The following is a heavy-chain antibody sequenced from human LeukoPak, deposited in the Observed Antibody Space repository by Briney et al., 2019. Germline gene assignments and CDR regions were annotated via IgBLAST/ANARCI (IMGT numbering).Heavy chain of an antibody. Sequence: PGGSLRLSCAASGFTISSNFMSWVRQSPGKGLEWVSYIISRGTTIYYADSVKGRFTISRDNAKNSLYLQMNSLRAEDTAVYYCARGRGYCSGGSCHYFDYWGQGTLVTVSS. D-gene: IGHD2-15*01. CDR1: GFTISSNF. J-gene: IGHJ4*02. CDR2: IISRGTTI. V-gene: IGHV3-48*01. CDR3: ARGRGYCSGGSCHYFDY.